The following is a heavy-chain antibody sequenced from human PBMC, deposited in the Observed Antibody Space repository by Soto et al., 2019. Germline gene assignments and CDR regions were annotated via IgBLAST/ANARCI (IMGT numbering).Heavy chain of an antibody. CDR1: GFTFSSYA. J-gene: IGHJ4*02. D-gene: IGHD3-22*01. V-gene: IGHV3-23*01. CDR3: AKSTQDPYYYDSSGSEVNFDY. Sequence: GGSLRLSCAASGFTFSSYAMSWVRQAPGKGLEWVSAISGSGGSTYYADSVKGRFTISRDNSKNTLYLQMNSLRAEDTAVYYCAKSTQDPYYYDSSGSEVNFDYWGQGTLVTVSS. CDR2: ISGSGGST.